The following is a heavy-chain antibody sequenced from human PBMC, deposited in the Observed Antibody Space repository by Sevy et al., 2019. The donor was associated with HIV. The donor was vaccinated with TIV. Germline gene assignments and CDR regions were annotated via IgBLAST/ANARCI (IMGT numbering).Heavy chain of an antibody. V-gene: IGHV3-15*01. CDR3: TTDLRRDGYNFRGY. CDR2: IKSKNDGGTT. D-gene: IGHD5-12*01. Sequence: GGSLRLSCAASGFTFSNAWMSWVRQAPGKGLEWVGRIKSKNDGGTTDYAAPVKGRFTISRDDSKNTLYLQMNSLKTEDTAVYYCTTDLRRDGYNFRGYWGQGTLVTVSS. CDR1: GFTFSNAW. J-gene: IGHJ4*02.